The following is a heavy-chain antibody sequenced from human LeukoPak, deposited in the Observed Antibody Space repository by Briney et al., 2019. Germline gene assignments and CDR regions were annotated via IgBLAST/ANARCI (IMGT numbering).Heavy chain of an antibody. V-gene: IGHV3-9*03. Sequence: GGSLRLSCAASGFTFDDYAMHWVRQAPGKGLEWVSGISWNSGSIGYADSVKGRFTISGDNAKNSLYLQMNSLRAEDMALYYCAFSSSSSGGSFDYWGQGTLVTVSS. CDR2: ISWNSGSI. D-gene: IGHD6-6*01. CDR1: GFTFDDYA. J-gene: IGHJ4*02. CDR3: AFSSSSSGGSFDY.